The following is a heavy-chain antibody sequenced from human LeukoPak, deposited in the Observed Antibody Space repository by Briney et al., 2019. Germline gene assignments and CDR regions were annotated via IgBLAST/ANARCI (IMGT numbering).Heavy chain of an antibody. J-gene: IGHJ5*02. CDR1: GGSLSSGGYY. Sequence: SETLSLTCTVSGGSLSSGGYYWSWIRQHPGKGLEWIGYIYYSGSTYYNPSLKRRVTISVDTSKNQFSLKLSSVTAADTAVYYCARAYYDILTGYYRPDNWFDPWGQGTLVTVSS. CDR2: IYYSGST. V-gene: IGHV4-31*03. D-gene: IGHD3-9*01. CDR3: ARAYYDILTGYYRPDNWFDP.